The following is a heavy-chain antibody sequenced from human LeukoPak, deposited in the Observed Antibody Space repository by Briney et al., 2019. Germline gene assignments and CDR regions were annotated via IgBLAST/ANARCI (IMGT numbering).Heavy chain of an antibody. J-gene: IGHJ4*02. Sequence: GSLRLSCAASGLTFSSYSMNWVRQPPGKSLEWVGEISPSGNTQYNPSLKSRVTISLDASKSQFYLKLNSVTAADTAVYYCARRVRSADYRLDYWGQGTLVTV. D-gene: IGHD4-11*01. CDR3: ARRVRSADYRLDY. CDR2: ISPSGNT. CDR1: GLTFSSYS. V-gene: IGHV4-34*01.